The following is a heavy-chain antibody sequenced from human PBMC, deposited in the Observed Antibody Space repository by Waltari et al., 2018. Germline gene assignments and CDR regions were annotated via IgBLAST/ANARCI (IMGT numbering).Heavy chain of an antibody. J-gene: IGHJ4*02. CDR3: ASQISGVVF. V-gene: IGHV3-74*03. D-gene: IGHD3-3*01. CDR1: GFPPRTLW. CDR2: IKTDGSGA. Sequence: EVQLVESVGGLVQPGGSLRLSCAPSGFPPRTLWIHCFRQAPGQGPVWVSRIKTDGSGAQYADSVKGRFTVSRDNANNALYLQMNSLRAEDTALYYCASQISGVVFWGQGTLVTVSS.